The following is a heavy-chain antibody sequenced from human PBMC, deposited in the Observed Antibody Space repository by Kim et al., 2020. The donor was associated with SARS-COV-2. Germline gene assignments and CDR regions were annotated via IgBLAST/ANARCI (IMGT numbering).Heavy chain of an antibody. Sequence: GGSLRLSCAASGFTFTNYAMNWVRQAPGQGLEWVSSISGSGDSTFYADSVKGRSTISRDNSKNTLYVQMNNLRAEATAVYYCAKRMGGWGAFDIWGQGTMVTVSS. CDR3: AKRMGGWGAFDI. V-gene: IGHV3-23*01. J-gene: IGHJ3*02. CDR2: ISGSGDST. CDR1: GFTFTNYA. D-gene: IGHD1-26*01.